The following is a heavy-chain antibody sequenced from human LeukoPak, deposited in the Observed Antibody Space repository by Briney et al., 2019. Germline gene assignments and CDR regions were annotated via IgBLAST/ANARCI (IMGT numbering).Heavy chain of an antibody. CDR2: ITSSGSAM. J-gene: IGHJ4*02. Sequence: PGGSLRLSCAASGFTFSNYDMIWVRRAPGKGLEWVSYITSSGSAMYYADSVKGRFTISRDNAKNSLYLQMDSLRAEDTAVYYCARGGLLVFDYWGQGTLVTVSS. V-gene: IGHV3-48*03. CDR3: ARGGLLVFDY. CDR1: GFTFSNYD.